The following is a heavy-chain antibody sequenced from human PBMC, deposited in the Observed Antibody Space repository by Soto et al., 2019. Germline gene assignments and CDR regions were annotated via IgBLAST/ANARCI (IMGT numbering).Heavy chain of an antibody. V-gene: IGHV1-18*01. D-gene: IGHD4-17*01. J-gene: IGHJ4*02. CDR2: ISGYNGDT. CDR3: AGDSGNFGVWPDFFDH. CDR1: GYTFNNYG. Sequence: QVQLVQSGAEVKKPGASVKVSCKASGYTFNNYGISWVRQARGQGLEWMGWISGYNGDTDYAHNFKGRLTMTTDTHTVTAYRELSSLTSDDTAVFFCAGDSGNFGVWPDFFDHWGQGTLITVSS.